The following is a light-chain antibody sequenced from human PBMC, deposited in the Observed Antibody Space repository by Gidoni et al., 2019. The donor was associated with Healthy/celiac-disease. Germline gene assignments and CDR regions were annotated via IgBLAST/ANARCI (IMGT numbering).Light chain of an antibody. CDR3: QQYYSTPLT. CDR2: WAS. J-gene: IGKJ4*01. CDR1: QSVLYSSNNKNY. V-gene: IGKV4-1*01. Sequence: DIVMTPYPDSLAVSLGERATINCKSSQSVLYSSNNKNYLAWYQQKPGQPPKLLIYWASTRESGVPDRFSGSGSGTDFTLTISSLQAEDVAVYYCQQYYSTPLTFGGXTKVEIK.